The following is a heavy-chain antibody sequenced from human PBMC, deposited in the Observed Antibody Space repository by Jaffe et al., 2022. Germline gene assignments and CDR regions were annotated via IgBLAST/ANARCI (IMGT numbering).Heavy chain of an antibody. CDR3: TTDATLRFFSDAFDI. CDR1: GFTFSNAW. CDR2: IKSKTDGGTT. Sequence: EVQLVESGGGLVKPGGSLRLSCAASGFTFSNAWMSWVRQAPGKGLEWVGRIKSKTDGGTTDYAAPVKGRFTISRDDSKNTLYLQMNSLKTEDTAVYYCTTDATLRFFSDAFDIWGQGTMVTVSS. J-gene: IGHJ3*02. D-gene: IGHD3-3*01. V-gene: IGHV3-15*01.